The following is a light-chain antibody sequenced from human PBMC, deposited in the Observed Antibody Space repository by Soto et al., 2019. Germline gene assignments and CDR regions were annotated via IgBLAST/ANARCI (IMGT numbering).Light chain of an antibody. CDR3: QQRQYWPPIT. CDR2: TAS. Sequence: IQMTHSPSSLSASVLYRVTIVFLSSQTVSKYVNWYQQKPGKVPDLLIYTASTLYSGVPSRFSGRGSGTEFTLTISSLEPEDFAIYYCQQRQYWPPITFGQGTRLEL. J-gene: IGKJ5*01. CDR1: QTVSKY. V-gene: IGKV1-39*01.